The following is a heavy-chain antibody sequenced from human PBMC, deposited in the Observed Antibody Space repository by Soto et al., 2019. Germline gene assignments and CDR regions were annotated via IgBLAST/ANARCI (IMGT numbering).Heavy chain of an antibody. V-gene: IGHV3-30-3*01. CDR1: GFTFSSYA. CDR3: ARDSVVGPWNYYYYGMDV. J-gene: IGHJ6*02. Sequence: GGSLRLSCAASGFTFSSYAMHWVRQAPGKGLEWVAVISYDGSNKYYADSVKGRFTISRDNSKNTLYLQMNSLRAEDTAVYYCARDSVVGPWNYYYYGMDVWGQGTTVTVSS. D-gene: IGHD2-21*01. CDR2: ISYDGSNK.